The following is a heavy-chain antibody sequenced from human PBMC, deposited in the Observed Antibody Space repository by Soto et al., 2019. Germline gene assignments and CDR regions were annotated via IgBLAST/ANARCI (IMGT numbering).Heavy chain of an antibody. J-gene: IGHJ4*02. D-gene: IGHD3-10*01. CDR3: AKEEYYGSGIFY. Sequence: GSLRLSCAASGFTFSSYSMNWVRQAPGKGLEWVSSISGSGGSTYYADSVKGRFTISRDNSKNTLYLQMNSLRAEDTAVYYCAKEEYYGSGIFYWGQGTLVTVSS. V-gene: IGHV3-23*01. CDR1: GFTFSSYS. CDR2: ISGSGGST.